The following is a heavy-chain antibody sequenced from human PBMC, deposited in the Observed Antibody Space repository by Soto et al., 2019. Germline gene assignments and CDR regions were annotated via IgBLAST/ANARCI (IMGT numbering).Heavy chain of an antibody. J-gene: IGHJ4*02. CDR2: INAGKGNT. Sequence: ASVKVSCKASGYIFTTYALHWVRQAPGQRLEWMGWINAGKGNTKYSQKFQDRVTITRDTSASVAYMELSSVTAADTAVYYCASSPLYGGNSEHWGQGTLVTVSS. V-gene: IGHV1-3*01. CDR3: ASSPLYGGNSEH. CDR1: GYIFTTYA. D-gene: IGHD4-17*01.